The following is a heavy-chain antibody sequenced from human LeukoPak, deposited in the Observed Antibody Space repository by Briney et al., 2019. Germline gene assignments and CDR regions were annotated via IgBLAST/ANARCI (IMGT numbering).Heavy chain of an antibody. CDR2: ITSSSSST. V-gene: IGHV3-11*05. D-gene: IGHD3-10*01. J-gene: IGHJ4*02. CDR1: GFIVSSNY. Sequence: GGSLRLSCAASGFIVSSNYMNWVRQAPGKGLEWVSYITSSSSSTNYADSVKGRFTISRDNAKNSLYLQMNSLRAEDTAVYYCARGHSGLDYWGQGTLVTVSS. CDR3: ARGHSGLDY.